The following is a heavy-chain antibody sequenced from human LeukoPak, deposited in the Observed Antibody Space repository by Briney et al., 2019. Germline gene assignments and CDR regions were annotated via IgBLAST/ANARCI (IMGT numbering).Heavy chain of an antibody. CDR1: GYTFTSYD. D-gene: IGHD5-12*01. CDR3: ASGFVVATLISDAFDI. J-gene: IGHJ3*02. CDR2: MNPNSGNT. V-gene: IGHV1-8*01. Sequence: GASVKVSCKASGYTFTSYDTNWVRQAAGQGLEWMGWMNPNSGNTGYAQKFQGRVTMTRNTSISTAYMELSSLRSEDTAVYYCASGFVVATLISDAFDIWGQGTMVTVSS.